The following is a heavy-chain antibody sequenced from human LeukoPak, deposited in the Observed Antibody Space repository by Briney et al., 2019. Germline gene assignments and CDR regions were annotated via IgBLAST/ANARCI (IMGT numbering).Heavy chain of an antibody. D-gene: IGHD3-22*01. CDR2: ISGSGGST. J-gene: IGHJ5*02. CDR1: GFTLSSYA. CDR3: AKDRYYYDSSGYHNWFDP. Sequence: GGSLRLSCAASGFTLSSYAMSWVRQAPGNGLEWVSAISGSGGSTYYADSVKGRSTISRDNSKNTLYLQMNSLRAEDTAVYYCAKDRYYYDSSGYHNWFDPWGQGTLVTVSS. V-gene: IGHV3-23*01.